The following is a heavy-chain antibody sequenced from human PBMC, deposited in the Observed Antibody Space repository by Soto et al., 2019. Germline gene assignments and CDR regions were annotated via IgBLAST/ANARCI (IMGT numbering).Heavy chain of an antibody. CDR2: IKQDGSEK. D-gene: IGHD2-2*01. Sequence: GGSLRLSCAASGFTFSSYWMSWVRQAPGKGLEWVANIKQDGSEKYYVDSVKGRFTISRDNAKNSLYLQMNSLRAEDTAVYYCARDRCSSTSCFYDYWGQGTLVTVSS. V-gene: IGHV3-7*01. CDR1: GFTFSSYW. J-gene: IGHJ4*02. CDR3: ARDRCSSTSCFYDY.